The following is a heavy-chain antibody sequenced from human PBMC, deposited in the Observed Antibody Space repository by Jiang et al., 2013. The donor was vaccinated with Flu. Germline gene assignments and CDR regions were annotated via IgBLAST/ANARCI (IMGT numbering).Heavy chain of an antibody. CDR2: MSPYNDNT. D-gene: IGHD2-2*01. CDR1: GYTFTNLD. Sequence: GAEVKKPGASVKVSCKASGYTFTNLDINWVRQAAGQGLEWMGWMSPYNDNTGYAQKFQGRVTMTKNTSTGTAYMELSSLSSEDTAVYYCARGVQAGVDYWGQGTLVTVSS. CDR3: ARGVQAGVDY. J-gene: IGHJ4*01. V-gene: IGHV1-8*01.